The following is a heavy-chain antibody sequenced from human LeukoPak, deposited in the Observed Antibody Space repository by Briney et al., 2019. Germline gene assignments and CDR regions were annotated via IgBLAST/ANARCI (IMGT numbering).Heavy chain of an antibody. V-gene: IGHV3-23*01. J-gene: IGHJ5*02. CDR2: ISDSGRDS. CDR1: GLTFSNYA. Sequence: GGSLRLSCVASGLTFSNYAMSWVRQAPGKGLEWVSGISDSGRDSFHADSVRGRFTISRDNSKNMMYVEMKSLRAEDTAVYYCAKERYSGSHSPFDPWGQGTLVSVSS. CDR3: AKERYSGSHSPFDP. D-gene: IGHD1-26*01.